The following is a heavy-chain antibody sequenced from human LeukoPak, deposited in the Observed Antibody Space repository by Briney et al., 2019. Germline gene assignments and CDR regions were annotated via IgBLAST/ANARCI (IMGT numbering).Heavy chain of an antibody. V-gene: IGHV3-7*01. J-gene: IGHJ4*02. CDR1: GLRFRNYW. CDR2: IKGDGREI. D-gene: IGHD7-27*01. Sequence: GGSLRLPCAASGLRFRNYWMRWLRQVPAKGLEWVANIKGDGREIHYVDSARGRFTISRDDAQNSLFLQMNNLRVEDTAVYYCAGGNWGPRDFWGQGNLLTVSS. CDR3: AGGNWGPRDF.